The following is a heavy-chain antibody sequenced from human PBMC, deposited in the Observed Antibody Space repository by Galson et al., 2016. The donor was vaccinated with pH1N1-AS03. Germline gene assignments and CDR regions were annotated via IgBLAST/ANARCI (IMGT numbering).Heavy chain of an antibody. CDR3: AKDWNHTIDY. Sequence: SLRLSCAASGFAFSNYGMHWVRQAPGKGPEWVAFIGHDGTTKLHEDSVKGRIAISRDSSQNTLYLQLNSPRAEDTAVYYCAKDWNHTIDYWGQGTLVTVSS. D-gene: IGHD1-1*01. CDR1: GFAFSNYG. J-gene: IGHJ4*02. CDR2: IGHDGTTK. V-gene: IGHV3-30*02.